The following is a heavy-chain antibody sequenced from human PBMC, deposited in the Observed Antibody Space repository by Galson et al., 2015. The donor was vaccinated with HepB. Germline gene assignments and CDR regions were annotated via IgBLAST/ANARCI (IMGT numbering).Heavy chain of an antibody. J-gene: IGHJ3*02. Sequence: SLRLSCAASGFTFGSYGMHWVRQAPGKGLEWVAVIWYDGSNKYYADSVKGRFTISRDNSKNTLYLQMNSLRAEDTAVYYCARASGADDLGAFDIWGQGTMVTVSP. CDR3: ARASGADDLGAFDI. V-gene: IGHV3-33*01. CDR1: GFTFGSYG. CDR2: IWYDGSNK. D-gene: IGHD1-14*01.